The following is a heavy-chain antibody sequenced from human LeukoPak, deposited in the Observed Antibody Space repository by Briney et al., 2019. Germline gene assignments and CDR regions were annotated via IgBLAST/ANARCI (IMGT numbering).Heavy chain of an antibody. D-gene: IGHD2-2*02. CDR2: INHSGST. Sequence: SETLSLTCAVYGGSFSGYYWSWIRQPPGKGLEWIGEINHSGSTNYNPSLKSRVTISVDTSKNQFSLKLSSVTAADTAVYYCARSRIVVVPAAILVSYYYYYGMDVWGQGTTVTVSS. CDR1: GGSFSGYY. J-gene: IGHJ6*02. V-gene: IGHV4-34*01. CDR3: ARSRIVVVPAAILVSYYYYYGMDV.